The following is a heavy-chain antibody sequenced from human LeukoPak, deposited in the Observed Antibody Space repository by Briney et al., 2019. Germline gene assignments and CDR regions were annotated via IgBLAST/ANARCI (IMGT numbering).Heavy chain of an antibody. D-gene: IGHD3-3*01. J-gene: IGHJ4*02. CDR3: ARGRITIFGVASGDFDY. V-gene: IGHV1-8*03. CDR2: MNPNSGNT. CDR1: GYTFTSYD. Sequence: GASVKVSCKASGYTFTSYDINWVRQATGQGLEWMGWMNPNSGNTGYAQKFQGRVTITRNTSISTAYMELSSLRSEDTAVYYCARGRITIFGVASGDFDYWGQGTLVTVSS.